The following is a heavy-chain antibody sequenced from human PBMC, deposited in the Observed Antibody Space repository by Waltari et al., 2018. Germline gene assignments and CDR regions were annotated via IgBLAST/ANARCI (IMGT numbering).Heavy chain of an antibody. D-gene: IGHD3-3*01. J-gene: IGHJ6*03. CDR1: GGSFSGYY. CDR2: INHSGST. V-gene: IGHV4-34*01. Sequence: QVQLQQWGAGLLKPSETLSLTCAVYGGSFSGYYWSWIRQPPGKGLEWIGEINHSGSTNYNPSLKSRVTISVDTSKNQFSLKLSSVTAADTAVYYCARRGRVFGVAASYYYYYMDVWGKGTTVTISS. CDR3: ARRGRVFGVAASYYYYYMDV.